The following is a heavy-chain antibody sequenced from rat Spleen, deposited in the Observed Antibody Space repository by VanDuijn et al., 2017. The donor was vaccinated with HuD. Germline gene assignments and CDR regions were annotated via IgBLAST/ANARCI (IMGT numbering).Heavy chain of an antibody. J-gene: IGHJ2*01. Sequence: EVQLVESDGGLVQPGRSLKLSCAASGFTFTDYYMAWVRQAPTKGLEWVATISSDGRRNYYRDSVKGRFTISRDNAKSSLYLQMDSLRSEDTATYYCTTKYYDGNFDYWGQGVMVTVSS. CDR3: TTKYYDGNFDY. CDR2: ISSDGRRN. D-gene: IGHD1-12*02. CDR1: GFTFTDYY. V-gene: IGHV5-20*01.